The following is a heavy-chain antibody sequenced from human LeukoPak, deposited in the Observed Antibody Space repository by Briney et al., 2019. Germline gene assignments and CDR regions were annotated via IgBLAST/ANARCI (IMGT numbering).Heavy chain of an antibody. Sequence: SETLSLTCTVSGGSISSYYWSWIRQPPGKGLEWIGYMYYSGSTNYNPSLKSRVTISVDTSKNRFSLKLSSVTAADTAVYYCARLSYYDFWSGYEGCFDHWGQGTLVTVSS. CDR3: ARLSYYDFWSGYEGCFDH. J-gene: IGHJ4*02. CDR2: MYYSGST. V-gene: IGHV4-59*01. D-gene: IGHD3-3*01. CDR1: GGSISSYY.